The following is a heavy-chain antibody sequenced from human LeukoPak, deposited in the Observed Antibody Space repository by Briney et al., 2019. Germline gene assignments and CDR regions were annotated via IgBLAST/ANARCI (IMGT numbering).Heavy chain of an antibody. CDR1: GGSFSGYY. J-gene: IGHJ4*02. CDR2: INHSGST. V-gene: IGHV4-34*01. CDR3: ARGLSYFDY. Sequence: SETLSLTCAVYGGSFSGYYWSWIRQPPGKGLEWIGEINHSGSTNYNPSLKSRVTISVDTSKNQFSLRLSSVTAADTAVYYCARGLSYFDYWGQGTLVTVSS. D-gene: IGHD2/OR15-2a*01.